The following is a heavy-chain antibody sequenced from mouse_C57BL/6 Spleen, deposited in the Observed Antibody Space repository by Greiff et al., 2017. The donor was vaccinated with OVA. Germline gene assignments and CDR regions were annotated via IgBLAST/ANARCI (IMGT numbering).Heavy chain of an antibody. CDR1: GYTFTSYG. D-gene: IGHD2-4*01. J-gene: IGHJ4*01. CDR3: ARSDYGDYYAMDY. CDR2: IYPRSGNT. V-gene: IGHV1-81*01. Sequence: QVQLQQSGAELARPGASVKLSCKASGYTFTSYGISWVKQRTGQGLEWIGRIYPRSGNTYYNEKFKGKATLTADKSSSTAYMELRSLTSEDSAVYFCARSDYGDYYAMDYWGQGTSVTVSS.